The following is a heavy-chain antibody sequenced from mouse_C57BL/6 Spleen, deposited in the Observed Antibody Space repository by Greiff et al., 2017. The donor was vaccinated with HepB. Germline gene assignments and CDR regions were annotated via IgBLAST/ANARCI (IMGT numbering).Heavy chain of an antibody. V-gene: IGHV1-85*01. CDR1: GYTFTSYD. J-gene: IGHJ3*01. Sequence: VQLQQSGPELVKPGASVKLSCKASGYTFTSYDINWVKQRPGQGLEWIGWIYPRDGSTKYNEKFKGKATLTVDTSSSTAYMELHSLTSEDSAVYFCAGVYDGYFVGFAYWGQGTLVTVSA. D-gene: IGHD2-3*01. CDR3: AGVYDGYFVGFAY. CDR2: IYPRDGST.